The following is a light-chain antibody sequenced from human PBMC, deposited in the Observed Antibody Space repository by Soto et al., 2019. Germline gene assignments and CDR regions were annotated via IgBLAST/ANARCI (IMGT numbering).Light chain of an antibody. CDR1: QSIRTW. CDR2: RAS. V-gene: IGKV1-5*03. CDR3: QQYESFPIT. Sequence: DIQMTQSPSTLSASIGDSVTITCRASQSIRTWLAWHQQKPGKAPNLLIYRASSLGSGVSSRFSGSGSGTECTLTISSLQPGDFATYYCQQYESFPITFGQGTRLEIK. J-gene: IGKJ5*01.